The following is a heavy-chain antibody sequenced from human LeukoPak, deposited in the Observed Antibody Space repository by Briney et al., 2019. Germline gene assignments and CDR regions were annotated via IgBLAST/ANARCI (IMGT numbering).Heavy chain of an antibody. D-gene: IGHD4-17*01. J-gene: IGHJ4*02. Sequence: NPSETLSLTCTVSGGSISSGGYYWSWIRQHPGKGLEWIGYIYYSGSTYYNPSLKSRVTISVDTSKNQFSLKLGSVTAADTAVYYCARVNIRSPAFDYWGQGTLVTVSS. CDR3: ARVNIRSPAFDY. CDR2: IYYSGST. CDR1: GGSISSGGYY. V-gene: IGHV4-31*03.